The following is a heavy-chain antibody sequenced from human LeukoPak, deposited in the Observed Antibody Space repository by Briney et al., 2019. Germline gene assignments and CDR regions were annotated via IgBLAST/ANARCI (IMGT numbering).Heavy chain of an antibody. CDR1: GFTFSSYG. CDR2: ISGSGGNT. CDR3: AKTQGFFDH. J-gene: IGHJ4*02. V-gene: IGHV3-23*01. Sequence: GGSLRLSCAASGFTFSSYGMSWVRRAPGKGPEWVSGISGSGGNTYYADSVKGRFTISRDNSQNTLYLQMNTLRAEDTAVYYCAKTQGFFDHWGQGSLVTISS.